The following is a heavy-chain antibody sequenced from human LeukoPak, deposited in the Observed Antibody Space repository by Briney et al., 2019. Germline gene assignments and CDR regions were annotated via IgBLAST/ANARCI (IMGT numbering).Heavy chain of an antibody. J-gene: IGHJ6*02. CDR1: GFTFSSHA. V-gene: IGHV3-21*01. Sequence: GGSLRLSCAASGFTFSSHAMHWVRQAPGKGLERVSSISSSSTYIYYAESVKGRFTISRDNAKNSLYLQMNSLRAEDTAVYYCARPGYCSGTTCYSYNYNGMDVWGQGTTATVSS. D-gene: IGHD2-2*01. CDR2: ISSSSTYI. CDR3: ARPGYCSGTTCYSYNYNGMDV.